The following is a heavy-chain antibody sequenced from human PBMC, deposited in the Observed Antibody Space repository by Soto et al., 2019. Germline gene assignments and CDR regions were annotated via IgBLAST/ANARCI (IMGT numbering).Heavy chain of an antibody. V-gene: IGHV3-23*01. CDR3: ANRLVLEGEVQEFDY. D-gene: IGHD3-3*01. Sequence: GGSLRLSCAASGFTFRRYAMSWFRQAQGKGLEWVSGISGSGATTNYADYVKGRFTISRDNSKNTLYLQMNSLRAEDTAVYYCANRLVLEGEVQEFDYWGQGALVTVSS. CDR1: GFTFRRYA. J-gene: IGHJ4*02. CDR2: ISGSGATT.